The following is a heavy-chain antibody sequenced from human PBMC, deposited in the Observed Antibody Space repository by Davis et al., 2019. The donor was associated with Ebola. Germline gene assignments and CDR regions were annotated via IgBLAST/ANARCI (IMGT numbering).Heavy chain of an antibody. D-gene: IGHD4-17*01. CDR2: ISVDGTKN. Sequence: GESLKISCAASGFTFNHYNMYWVRQAPGKGPEWVAYISVDGTKNHYADPIKGRFTISRDNSKNMVYLQMNSLRTEDTAIYYCARGAYGDYIVKAFDIWGQGTKVTVSS. CDR1: GFTFNHYN. CDR3: ARGAYGDYIVKAFDI. V-gene: IGHV3-30*03. J-gene: IGHJ3*02.